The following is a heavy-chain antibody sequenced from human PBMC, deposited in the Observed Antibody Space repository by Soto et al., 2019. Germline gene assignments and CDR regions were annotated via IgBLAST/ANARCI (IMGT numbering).Heavy chain of an antibody. CDR2: ISSSSSYI. D-gene: IGHD2-2*01. J-gene: IGHJ6*02. CDR1: GFTFISYT. V-gene: IGHV3-21*01. Sequence: GGSMGLSCAASGFTFISYTMNWVRQAPGKGLEWVSSISSSSSYIYYADSVQGRFTISRDNAKDSLYLQMNSLRAEDTAVYYCANLVVVPAATKDPSDYGMDVWGQGTTVTVSS. CDR3: ANLVVVPAATKDPSDYGMDV.